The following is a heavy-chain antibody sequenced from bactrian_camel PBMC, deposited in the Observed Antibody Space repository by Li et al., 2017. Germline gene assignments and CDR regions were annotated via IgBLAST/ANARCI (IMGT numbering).Heavy chain of an antibody. CDR3: AEGRGSRGEHCYSLNY. CDR1: GFTDRWYF. V-gene: IGHV3S9*01. CDR2: LDSEGAT. Sequence: HVQLVESGGGSVQAGGSLRLSCPFSGFTDRWYFMEWFRRAPDHEGTPGQTREGVAALDSEGATAYMDSVKGRFTISQDSARNTVYLQMNNLQPEDTATYYCAEGRGSRGEHCYSLNYWGQGTQVTV. D-gene: IGHD6*01. J-gene: IGHJ4*01.